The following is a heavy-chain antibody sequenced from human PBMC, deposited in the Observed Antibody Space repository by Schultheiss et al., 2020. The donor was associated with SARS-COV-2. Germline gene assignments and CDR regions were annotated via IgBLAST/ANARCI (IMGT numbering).Heavy chain of an antibody. D-gene: IGHD2-21*02. CDR1: GFTFSSYW. CDR2: IRSKAYGGTT. CDR3: TSGYIVVVTAPFDY. J-gene: IGHJ4*02. V-gene: IGHV3-49*04. Sequence: GESLKISCAASGFTFSSYWMSWVRQAPGKGLEWVGFIRSKAYGGTTEYAASVKGRFTISRDDSKSIAYLQMNSLKTEDTAVYYCTSGYIVVVTAPFDYWGQGTLVTVSS.